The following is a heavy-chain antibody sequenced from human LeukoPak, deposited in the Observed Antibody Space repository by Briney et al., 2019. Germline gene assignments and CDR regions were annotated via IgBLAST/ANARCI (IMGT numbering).Heavy chain of an antibody. Sequence: SETLSLTCTVSGGPISSNFYYWGWIRQPPGKGLEWIGSIYYSGSAFYNPSLQSRVTVSIDTSNNQLSLSLTSVTGTGTAVYYCAKTLRLGELWDWGQGSLVTVSS. J-gene: IGHJ4*02. D-gene: IGHD3-16*01. V-gene: IGHV4-39*01. CDR3: AKTLRLGELWD. CDR1: GGPISSNFYY. CDR2: IYYSGSA.